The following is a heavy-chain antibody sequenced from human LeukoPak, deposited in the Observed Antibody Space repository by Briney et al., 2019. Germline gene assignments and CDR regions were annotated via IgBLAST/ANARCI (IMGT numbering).Heavy chain of an antibody. D-gene: IGHD5-12*01. J-gene: IGHJ4*02. CDR1: GYTFTSYD. V-gene: IGHV1-8*01. Sequence: ASVKVSCKASGYTFTSYDINWVRQATGQGLEWMGWMNPNSGNTGYAQKFQGRVTMTRNTSISTAYMELSSLRSEDTAVYYCARSPKGELRDSGYDHGFDYWGQGTLATVSS. CDR2: MNPNSGNT. CDR3: ARSPKGELRDSGYDHGFDY.